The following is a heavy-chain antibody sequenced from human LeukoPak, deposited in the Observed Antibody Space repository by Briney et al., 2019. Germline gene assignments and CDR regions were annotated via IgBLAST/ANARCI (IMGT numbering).Heavy chain of an antibody. D-gene: IGHD3-16*02. CDR3: ATNGKRIMITFGGVIVRDY. CDR1: GFTFSGYE. Sequence: GGSLRLSCEASGFTFSGYEMNWVRQAPGKGLEWISYICGRGVTTFSADSVRGRFTISRDNAKNLLYLQMNSLRAEDTAVYYCATNGKRIMITFGGVIVRDYWGQGTLVTVSS. CDR2: ICGRGVTT. V-gene: IGHV3-48*03. J-gene: IGHJ4*02.